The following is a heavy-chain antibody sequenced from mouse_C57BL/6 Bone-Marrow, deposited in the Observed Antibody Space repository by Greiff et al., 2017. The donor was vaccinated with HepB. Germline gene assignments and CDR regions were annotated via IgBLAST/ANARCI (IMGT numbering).Heavy chain of an antibody. CDR3: ARTGDGAWFAY. CDR1: GFTFSDYY. Sequence: VQGVESGGGLVQPGGSLKLSCAASGFTFSDYYMYWVRQTPEKRLEWVAYISNGGGSTYYPDTVKGRFTISRDNAKNTLYLQMSRLKSEDTAMYYCARTGDGAWFAYWGQGTLVTVSA. J-gene: IGHJ3*01. V-gene: IGHV5-12*01. CDR2: ISNGGGST. D-gene: IGHD3-3*01.